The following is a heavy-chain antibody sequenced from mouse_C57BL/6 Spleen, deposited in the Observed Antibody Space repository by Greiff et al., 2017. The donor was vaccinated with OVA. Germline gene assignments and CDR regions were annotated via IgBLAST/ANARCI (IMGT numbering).Heavy chain of an antibody. CDR1: GYTFTDYN. Sequence: VQLKESGPELVKPGASVTIPCKASGYTFTDYNMDWVKQSHGKSLEWIGDINPNNGGTIYNQKFKGKATLTVDKSSSTAYMELRSLTSEDTAVYYCARVGSGFDYWGQGTTLTVSS. CDR3: ARVGSGFDY. J-gene: IGHJ2*01. CDR2: INPNNGGT. D-gene: IGHD3-2*02. V-gene: IGHV1-18*01.